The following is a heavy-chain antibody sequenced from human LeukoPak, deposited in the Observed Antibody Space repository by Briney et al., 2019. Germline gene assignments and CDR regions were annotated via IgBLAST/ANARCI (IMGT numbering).Heavy chain of an antibody. CDR3: ARDRKYSSGWFNFDY. D-gene: IGHD6-19*01. J-gene: IGHJ4*02. CDR1: GGSISSYY. Sequence: SETLSLTCTVSGGSISSYYWSWIRQPAGKGLEWIGRTYTSGSTNYNPSLKSRVTMSVDTSKNQFSLKLSSVTAADTAVYYCARDRKYSSGWFNFDYWGQGTLVTVSS. CDR2: TYTSGST. V-gene: IGHV4-4*07.